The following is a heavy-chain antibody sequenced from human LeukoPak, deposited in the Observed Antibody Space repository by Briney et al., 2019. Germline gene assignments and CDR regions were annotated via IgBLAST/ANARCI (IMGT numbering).Heavy chain of an antibody. Sequence: SETLSLTCTVSGGSISSGSYYWSWIRQPAGKGLEWIGRIYTSGSTNYNPSLKSRVTISVDTSKNQFSLKLSSVTAADTAVYYCARGCNWNDRDMDVWGKGTTVTVSS. CDR3: ARGCNWNDRDMDV. V-gene: IGHV4-61*02. CDR2: IYTSGST. D-gene: IGHD1-1*01. CDR1: GGSISSGSYY. J-gene: IGHJ6*03.